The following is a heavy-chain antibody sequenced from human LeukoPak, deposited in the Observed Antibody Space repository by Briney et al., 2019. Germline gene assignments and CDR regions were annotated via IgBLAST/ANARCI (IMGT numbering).Heavy chain of an antibody. CDR1: GGSISSSSYY. CDR2: VYYSGST. Sequence: SETLSLTCTVSGGSISSSSYYWGWIRQPPGKGLEWIGSVYYSGSTYYNPSLKSRVTISVDTSKNQFSLKLSSVTAADTAVYYCARGTAYSMDVWGKGTTVTVSS. J-gene: IGHJ6*03. V-gene: IGHV4-39*01. CDR3: ARGTAYSMDV. D-gene: IGHD2-21*02.